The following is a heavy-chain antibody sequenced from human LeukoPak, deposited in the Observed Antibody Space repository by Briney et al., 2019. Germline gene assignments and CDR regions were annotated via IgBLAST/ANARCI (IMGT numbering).Heavy chain of an antibody. CDR1: GYTFTSYC. Sequence: ASVKVSCKASGYTFTSYCMHWVRQAPGQGLEWMGINNPSGGSTSYAQKFQGRVTMTRDTSTSTVYMELSSLRSEDTAVYYCARESDSGSYNDGYFDYWGQGTLVTVSS. CDR3: ARESDSGSYNDGYFDY. J-gene: IGHJ4*02. D-gene: IGHD1-26*01. CDR2: NNPSGGST. V-gene: IGHV1-46*01.